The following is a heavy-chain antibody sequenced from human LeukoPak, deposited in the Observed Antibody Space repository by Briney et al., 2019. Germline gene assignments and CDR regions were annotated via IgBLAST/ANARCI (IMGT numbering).Heavy chain of an antibody. CDR2: IYYSGST. CDR1: GGSISSSSYY. CDR3: ARLGHRSTLDC. J-gene: IGHJ4*02. D-gene: IGHD3-16*02. V-gene: IGHV4-39*01. Sequence: SETLSLTCTVSGGSISSSSYYWGWIRQPPGKGLEWIGSIYYSGSTYYNPSLKSRVTISVDTSKNQFSLKLSSVTAADTAVYYCARLGHRSTLDCWGQGTLVTVSS.